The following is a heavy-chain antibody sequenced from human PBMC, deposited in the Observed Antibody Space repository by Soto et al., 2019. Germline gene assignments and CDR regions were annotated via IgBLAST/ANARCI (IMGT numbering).Heavy chain of an antibody. CDR1: GFTFSSYG. CDR2: IWYDGSNK. CDR3: ASRGVAAVDFDY. D-gene: IGHD6-13*01. Sequence: GGSLRLSCAASGFTFSSYGMHWVRQAPGKGLEWVALIWYDGSNKYYADSVKGRFTISRDNSKNTLYLQMNSLRADDTAVYYCASRGVAAVDFDYWGQGTLVTVSS. J-gene: IGHJ4*02. V-gene: IGHV3-33*01.